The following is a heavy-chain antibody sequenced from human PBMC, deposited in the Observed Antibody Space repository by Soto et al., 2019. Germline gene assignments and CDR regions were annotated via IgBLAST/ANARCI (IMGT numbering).Heavy chain of an antibody. CDR3: ARDAKIFGVVIKLDY. V-gene: IGHV3-74*01. Sequence: TGGSLRLSCAASGFTFGSYWMHWVRQAPGKGLVWVSRINSDGSSTSYADSVKGRFTISRDNAKNTLYLQMNSLRAEDAAVYYCARDAKIFGVVIKLDYWGQGTLVTVSS. D-gene: IGHD3-3*01. CDR2: INSDGSST. J-gene: IGHJ4*02. CDR1: GFTFGSYW.